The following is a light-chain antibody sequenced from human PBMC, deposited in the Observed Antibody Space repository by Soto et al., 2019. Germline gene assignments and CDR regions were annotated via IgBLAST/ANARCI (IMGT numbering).Light chain of an antibody. CDR1: QSILYSSTNKNY. J-gene: IGKJ1*01. Sequence: DIVMTQSPDSLAVSLGERATINCKSSQSILYSSTNKNYLAWYQQKPGQPPKLLIYWASTRESGVPDRFSGSGSGTDFTLTISSLQAEDGAVYYCQQYYTIPRTFGQGTKVEIK. V-gene: IGKV4-1*01. CDR3: QQYYTIPRT. CDR2: WAS.